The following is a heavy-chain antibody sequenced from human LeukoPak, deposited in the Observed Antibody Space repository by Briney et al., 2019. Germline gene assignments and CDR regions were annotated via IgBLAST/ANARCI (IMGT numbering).Heavy chain of an antibody. J-gene: IGHJ4*02. Sequence: SGGSLRLSCAASGFTFSGSAMHWVRQASGKGLEWVGRIRSKANSYATAYAASVKGRFTISRDDSKNTAYLQMNSLKTEGTAVYYCTRHSSWYGYWGQGTLVTVSS. CDR3: TRHSSWYGY. CDR2: IRSKANSYAT. D-gene: IGHD6-13*01. CDR1: GFTFSGSA. V-gene: IGHV3-73*01.